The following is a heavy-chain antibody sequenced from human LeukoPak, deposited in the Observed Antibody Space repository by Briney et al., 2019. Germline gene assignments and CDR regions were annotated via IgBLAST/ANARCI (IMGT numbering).Heavy chain of an antibody. D-gene: IGHD2-2*01. CDR3: ERGQVPAARGYNWFDP. Sequence: SETLSLTCAVYGWSFNDYYWNWIRQPPGMGLEWIGEVNARGDTNYNPSLKSRVTISVDTSKNQFSLRLTSMIAADTAVYYCERGQVPAARGYNWFDPWGQGTLVTVSS. CDR1: GWSFNDYY. CDR2: VNARGDT. V-gene: IGHV4-34*01. J-gene: IGHJ5*02.